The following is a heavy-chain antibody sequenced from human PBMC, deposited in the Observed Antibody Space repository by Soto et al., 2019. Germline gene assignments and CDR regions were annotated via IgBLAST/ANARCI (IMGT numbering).Heavy chain of an antibody. Sequence: EVQLVESGGRVVQPGGSLRLSCAASGFSFRGYEMNWVRQAPGKGLEWLSYISKSSSTIYYADSVEGRFTISRDNARKFLYLQMNSLRVEDTAIYYCVRADYDGGWKWGRGTLVTVSS. J-gene: IGHJ4*02. D-gene: IGHD6-19*01. CDR2: ISKSSSTI. CDR1: GFSFRGYE. V-gene: IGHV3-48*03. CDR3: VRADYDGGWK.